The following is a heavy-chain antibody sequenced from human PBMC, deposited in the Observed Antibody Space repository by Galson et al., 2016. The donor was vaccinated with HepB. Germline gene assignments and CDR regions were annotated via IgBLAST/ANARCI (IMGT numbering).Heavy chain of an antibody. D-gene: IGHD2-21*01. V-gene: IGHV3-48*03. CDR3: ASYPGDCPGN. CDR2: ISSSGSTI. J-gene: IGHJ4*02. Sequence: SLRLSCAASGFTFSSYDMNWVRQAPGKGLEWVSYISSSGSTIYYADSVKGRFTISRDNAKNSLYLQMNSLRAEDTAVYYCASYPGDCPGNWGQGTLVTVSS. CDR1: GFTFSSYD.